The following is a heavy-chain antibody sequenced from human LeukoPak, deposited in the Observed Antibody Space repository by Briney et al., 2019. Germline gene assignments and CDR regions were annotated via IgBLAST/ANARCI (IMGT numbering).Heavy chain of an antibody. J-gene: IGHJ6*03. CDR2: ITSRSNYI. V-gene: IGHV3-21*01. Sequence: GGSLRLSCAAFGFASNSYSIKWVRQAPGKGLEWVSSITSRSNYIYNADSVKGRFTISRDNAKNSLYLQMSSLRAEDTAVYYCARVAQGASTENYYYYYMDVWGKGTTVTVSS. CDR1: GFASNSYS. D-gene: IGHD1-1*01. CDR3: ARVAQGASTENYYYYYMDV.